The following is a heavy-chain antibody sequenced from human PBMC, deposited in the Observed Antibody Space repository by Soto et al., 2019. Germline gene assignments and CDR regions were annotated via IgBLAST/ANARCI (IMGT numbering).Heavy chain of an antibody. CDR1: GFTFSDYA. D-gene: IGHD3-10*01. CDR2: LDGAGGST. J-gene: IGHJ6*02. CDR3: TAPRDEYGSGVSWFTYGMDI. V-gene: IGHV3-23*01. Sequence: GGSLRLSCLASGFTFSDYAMTRVRHVPGRGLEWVASLDGAGGSTYYADSVRGRFTISRDNSQNTLFLQMKRLTVDDTAIYYCTAPRDEYGSGVSWFTYGMDIWGQGTTVTVSS.